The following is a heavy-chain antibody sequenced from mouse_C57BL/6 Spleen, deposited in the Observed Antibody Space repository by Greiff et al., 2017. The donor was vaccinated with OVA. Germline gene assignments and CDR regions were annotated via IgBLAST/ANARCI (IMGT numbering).Heavy chain of an antibody. Sequence: VQLQQSGAELVRPGTSVKLSCKASGYTFTSYWMHWVKQRPGQGLEWIGVIDPSDSYTNYNQKFKGKATLTVDTSSSTAYMQLSSLTSEDSAVYYCARRGYYGNFDYWGQGTTLTVSS. D-gene: IGHD2-1*01. CDR3: ARRGYYGNFDY. CDR1: GYTFTSYW. J-gene: IGHJ2*01. V-gene: IGHV1-59*01. CDR2: IDPSDSYT.